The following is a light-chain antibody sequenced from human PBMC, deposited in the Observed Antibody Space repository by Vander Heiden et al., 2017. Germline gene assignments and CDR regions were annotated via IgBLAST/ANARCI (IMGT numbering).Light chain of an antibody. V-gene: IGKV1-27*01. J-gene: IGKJ1*01. Sequence: DVHMTQSRSCLSASVGDRVTITLRASQGISNYLAWYQQKPGKVPKLLIYAASTWQSGVPSRFSGSGSGTDFTLTISSLQPEDVATYYCQKYKSAPQTFGQGTKVEIK. CDR3: QKYKSAPQT. CDR1: QGISNY. CDR2: AAS.